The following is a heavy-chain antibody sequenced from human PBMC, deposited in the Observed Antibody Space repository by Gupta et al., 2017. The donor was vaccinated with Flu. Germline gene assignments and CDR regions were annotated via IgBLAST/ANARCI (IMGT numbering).Heavy chain of an antibody. CDR3: AGRGENGMVKRGFPADALER. J-gene: IGHJ3*01. CDR1: GFTFSSYG. CDR2: IWYDGSNN. D-gene: IGHD5-18*01. Sequence: GVQPGRSLRLSCAASGFTFSSYGMPLVRQAPGTGLAWVAVIWYDGSNNYYADSVKGRFTISRDNSKNTLYLQMNSLRAEDTPFYYCAGRGENGMVKRGFPADALERWGPG. V-gene: IGHV3-33*01.